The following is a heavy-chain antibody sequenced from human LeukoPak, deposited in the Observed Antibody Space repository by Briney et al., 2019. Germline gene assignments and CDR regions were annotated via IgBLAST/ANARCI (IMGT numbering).Heavy chain of an antibody. CDR1: GFIFSNYH. V-gene: IGHV3-48*02. J-gene: IGHJ5*02. CDR3: AAYSNYAYSFDL. Sequence: GGSLTLSCTASGFIFSNYHMKWVRQAPGKGLEWVSYISSSSRATYYADSVKGRFTISSDNAKNSLYLQMNSLTDEDTAVYYCAAYSNYAYSFDLWGQGTLVTVSS. D-gene: IGHD4-11*01. CDR2: ISSSSRAT.